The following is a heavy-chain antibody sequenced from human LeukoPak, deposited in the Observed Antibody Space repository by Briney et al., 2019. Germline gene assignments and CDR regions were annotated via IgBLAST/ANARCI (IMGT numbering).Heavy chain of an antibody. Sequence: GGSLRLSCAASGFTVSSNYMSWVRQAPGKGLEWASVIYSGGSTYYADSVKGRFTISRDNSKNTLYLQMNSLRAEDTAVYYCARSPNCGGDCYSYFDYWGQGTLVTVSS. CDR3: ARSPNCGGDCYSYFDY. CDR2: IYSGGST. J-gene: IGHJ4*02. D-gene: IGHD2-21*02. CDR1: GFTVSSNY. V-gene: IGHV3-53*01.